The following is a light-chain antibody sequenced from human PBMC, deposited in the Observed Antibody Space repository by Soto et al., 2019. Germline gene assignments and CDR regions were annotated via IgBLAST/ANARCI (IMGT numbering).Light chain of an antibody. CDR3: QQYNNWPPRAWT. Sequence: EIVVTKSPATLSVSPGERATLSCRTSQSVSHNLAWYQQKPGQDPRHLIYGASTRATGIPARFSGSGSGTEFTLTISSLQSEDFAVYYCQQYNNWPPRAWTFGQGTKVEIK. V-gene: IGKV3-15*01. CDR1: QSVSHN. J-gene: IGKJ1*01. CDR2: GAS.